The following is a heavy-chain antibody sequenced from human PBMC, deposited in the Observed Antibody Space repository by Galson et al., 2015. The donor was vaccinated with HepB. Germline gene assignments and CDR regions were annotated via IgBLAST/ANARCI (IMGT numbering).Heavy chain of an antibody. J-gene: IGHJ2*01. D-gene: IGHD5-24*01. CDR3: ARGRRPEINWYFDL. Sequence: SVKVSCKASGYTFTSYDINWVRQATGQGLEWMGWMNPNSGNTGYAQKFQGRVTMTRNTSISTAYMELSSLRSEDTAVYYCARGRRPEINWYFDLWGRGTLVTVSS. CDR1: GYTFTSYD. CDR2: MNPNSGNT. V-gene: IGHV1-8*01.